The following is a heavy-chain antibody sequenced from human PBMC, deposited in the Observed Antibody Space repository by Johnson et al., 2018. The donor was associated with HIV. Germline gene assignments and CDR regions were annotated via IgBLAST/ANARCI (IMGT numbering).Heavy chain of an antibody. CDR1: GFIFSDYY. V-gene: IGHV3-66*01. Sequence: VQLVESGGGVVRPGRSLRLSCVVSGFIFSDYYMSWVRQAPGKGLEWVSVIYSGGSTYYADSVKGRFTISRDNAKNSLYLQMNSLRAEDTAVYYCARDQWMAGDAFDIWGQGTMVTVSS. CDR3: ARDQWMAGDAFDI. D-gene: IGHD5-24*01. J-gene: IGHJ3*02. CDR2: IYSGGST.